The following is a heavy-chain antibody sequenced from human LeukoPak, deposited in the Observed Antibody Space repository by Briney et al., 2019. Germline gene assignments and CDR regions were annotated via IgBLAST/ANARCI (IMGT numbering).Heavy chain of an antibody. V-gene: IGHV3-49*04. J-gene: IGHJ4*02. CDR2: IRRRAYGGAA. Sequence: GSPRLSCTTSRFASDDFVMCGVRQPAGKGLERVGFIRRRAYGGAAEYAASVKGRFIISRDDSKGIAYLQMNSLKTEDTAVYYCSRNGLVDFDYWGQGSRVIVSP. CDR3: SRNGLVDFDY. CDR1: RFASDDFV.